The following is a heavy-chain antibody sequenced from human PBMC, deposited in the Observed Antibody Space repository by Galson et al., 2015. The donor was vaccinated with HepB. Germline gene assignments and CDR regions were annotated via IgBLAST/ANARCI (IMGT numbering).Heavy chain of an antibody. Sequence: SLRLSCAASGFTFSSYAMHWVRQAPGKGLEWVAVISYDGSNKYYADSVKGRFTISRDNSKNTLYLQMNSLRAEDTAVYYCARMYGRANSSGWSLRPGGLHYWGQGTLVTVSS. CDR1: GFTFSSYA. J-gene: IGHJ4*02. CDR2: ISYDGSNK. V-gene: IGHV3-30*04. CDR3: ARMYGRANSSGWSLRPGGLHY. D-gene: IGHD6-19*01.